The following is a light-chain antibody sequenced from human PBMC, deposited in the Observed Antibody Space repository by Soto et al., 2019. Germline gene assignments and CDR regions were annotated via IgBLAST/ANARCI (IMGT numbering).Light chain of an antibody. CDR3: QQYGTSPLT. J-gene: IGKJ4*01. CDR2: GAG. CDR1: QSVTSSY. V-gene: IGKV3-20*01. Sequence: EIVLTQSPGTLSLSPGERATLSCRASQSVTSSYLAWYQQKPGQAPRRLIYGAGNRATGIPDRFSGSGSETDFTLTISRLEPEDVAVYYCQQYGTSPLTFGGGTKVEIK.